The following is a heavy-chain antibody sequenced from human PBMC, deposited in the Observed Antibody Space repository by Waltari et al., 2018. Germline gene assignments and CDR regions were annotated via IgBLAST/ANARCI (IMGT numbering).Heavy chain of an antibody. D-gene: IGHD2-2*01. CDR3: ATDPSSLNAFDI. CDR2: FDPEDGET. J-gene: IGHJ3*02. CDR1: GYTLTELS. V-gene: IGHV1-24*01. Sequence: QVQLVQSGAEVKKPGASVKVSCKVSGYTLTELSMHWVRQAPGKGLEWMGGFDPEDGETIYALKCQGRVTMTADTSTDTAYMELISLRSEDTAVYYCATDPSSLNAFDIWGQGTMVIVSS.